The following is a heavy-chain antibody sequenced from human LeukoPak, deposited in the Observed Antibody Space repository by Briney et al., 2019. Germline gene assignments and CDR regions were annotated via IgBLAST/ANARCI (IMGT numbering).Heavy chain of an antibody. CDR2: INHSGST. D-gene: IGHD1-1*01. V-gene: IGHV4-34*01. CDR3: ARGRKLPALDLDY. J-gene: IGHJ4*02. Sequence: SETLSLTCAVYGGSFSSYYWSWIRQPPGKGLEWIGEINHSGSTNYNPSLKSRVTISVDTSKNQFSLKLSSVTAADTAVYYCARGRKLPALDLDYWGQGTLVTVSS. CDR1: GGSFSSYY.